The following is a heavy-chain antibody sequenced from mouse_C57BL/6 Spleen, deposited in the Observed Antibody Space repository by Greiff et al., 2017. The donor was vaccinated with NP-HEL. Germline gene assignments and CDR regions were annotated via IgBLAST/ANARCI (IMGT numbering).Heavy chain of an antibody. V-gene: IGHV5-15*01. CDR3: ARQTLTGTYFDY. J-gene: IGHJ2*01. CDR1: GFTFSDYG. Sequence: DVKLVESGGGLVQPGGSLKLSCAASGFTFSDYGMAWVRQAPRKGPEWVAFISNLAYSIYYADTVTGRFTISRENAKNTLYLEMSSLRSEDTAMYYCARQTLTGTYFDYWGQGTTLTVSS. D-gene: IGHD4-1*01. CDR2: ISNLAYSI.